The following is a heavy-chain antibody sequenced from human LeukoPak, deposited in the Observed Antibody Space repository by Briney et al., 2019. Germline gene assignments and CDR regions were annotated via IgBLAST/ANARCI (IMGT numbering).Heavy chain of an antibody. CDR1: GGSISSYY. D-gene: IGHD3-16*01. J-gene: IGHJ6*03. CDR3: ARAYYDYVWLYYIDV. CDR2: IYTSGST. V-gene: IGHV4-4*07. Sequence: SETLSLTCTVSGGSISSYYWSWIRQPAGKGLEWIGRIYTSGSTNYNPSLKSRVTMSVDTSKNQFSLKLSSVTAADTAVYYCARAYYDYVWLYYIDVWGKGTTVTVSS.